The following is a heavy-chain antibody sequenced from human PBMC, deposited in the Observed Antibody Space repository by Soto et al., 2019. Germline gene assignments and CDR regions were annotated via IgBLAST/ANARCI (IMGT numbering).Heavy chain of an antibody. CDR3: ARLLPAYYYDSSGYPAAHAFDI. J-gene: IGHJ3*02. CDR2: IYPGDSDT. Sequence: LKISGKCCGYSFGKYWSGWVRQIPGKGLEWMGIIYPGDSDTRYSPSFQGQVTISADKSISTAYLQWSSLKASDTAMYYCARLLPAYYYDSSGYPAAHAFDIWGQGTMVTVSS. D-gene: IGHD3-22*01. CDR1: GYSFGKYW. V-gene: IGHV5-51*01.